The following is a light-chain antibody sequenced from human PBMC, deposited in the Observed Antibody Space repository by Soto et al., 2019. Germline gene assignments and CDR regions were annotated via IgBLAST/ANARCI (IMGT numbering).Light chain of an antibody. CDR3: CYYAGSYTYV. Sequence: QSVLTQPRSVSGSPGQSVTISCTGTSSDVGSYNYVSWYQQHPGKPPKLMIYDVYKPPSGVPDRFSGSNSGNTASLTSSRLQDEDEADYYCCYYAGSYTYVFGTGTKLTVL. V-gene: IGLV2-11*01. CDR2: DVY. J-gene: IGLJ1*01. CDR1: SSDVGSYNY.